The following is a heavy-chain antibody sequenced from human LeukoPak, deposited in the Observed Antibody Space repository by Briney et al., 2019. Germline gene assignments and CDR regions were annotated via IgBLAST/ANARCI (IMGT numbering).Heavy chain of an antibody. V-gene: IGHV1-2*02. J-gene: IGHJ5*02. Sequence: ASVKVSCKASGYTFTGYYMHWVRQAPGQGLEWMGWINPNSGGTNYAQKFQGRVTMTRDTSISTAYMELSRLRSDDTAVYYCARGLRYFDWLLYPADGFGPWGQGTLVTVSS. CDR2: INPNSGGT. CDR1: GYTFTGYY. D-gene: IGHD3-9*01. CDR3: ARGLRYFDWLLYPADGFGP.